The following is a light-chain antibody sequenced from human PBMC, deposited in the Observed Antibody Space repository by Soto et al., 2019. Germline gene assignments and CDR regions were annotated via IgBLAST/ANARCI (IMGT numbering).Light chain of an antibody. J-gene: IGKJ4*01. CDR2: GAS. Sequence: DIQMTQSPSSLSASVGYRFTLTCRTSQSIGTYLQWFQQKPGKAPNLFIYGASNMHTGVPSRLSGSGSGTDFTLTISGLQPEDFATYYCQQTYNHTSFGGGTKVDIK. V-gene: IGKV1-39*01. CDR1: QSIGTY. CDR3: QQTYNHTS.